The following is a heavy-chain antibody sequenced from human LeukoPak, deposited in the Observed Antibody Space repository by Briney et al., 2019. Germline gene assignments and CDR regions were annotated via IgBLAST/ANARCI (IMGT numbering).Heavy chain of an antibody. D-gene: IGHD6-19*01. V-gene: IGHV1-2*02. CDR3: ARSSGWTTEVDY. CDR2: INPNSGGT. J-gene: IGHJ4*02. CDR1: GYTFTGYY. Sequence: VASVKVSCKASGYTFTGYYMHLVRQAPGQGLEWMGWINPNSGGTNYAQKFQGRVTMTRGTSISTAYMELSRLRSDDTAVYYCARSSGWTTEVDYWGQGTLVTVSS.